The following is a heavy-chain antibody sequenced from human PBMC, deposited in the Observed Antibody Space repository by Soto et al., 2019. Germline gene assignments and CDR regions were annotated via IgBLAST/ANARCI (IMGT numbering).Heavy chain of an antibody. CDR3: ARGALYDSSGYYNGDFDY. CDR2: IYYSGST. D-gene: IGHD3-22*01. CDR1: GGSVSSGSYY. Sequence: SETLSLTCTVSGGSVSSGSYYWSWIRQPPGKGLEWIGYIYYSGSTNYNPSLKSRVTISVDTSKNQFSLKLSSVTAADTAVYYCARGALYDSSGYYNGDFDYWGQGTLVTVSS. J-gene: IGHJ4*02. V-gene: IGHV4-61*01.